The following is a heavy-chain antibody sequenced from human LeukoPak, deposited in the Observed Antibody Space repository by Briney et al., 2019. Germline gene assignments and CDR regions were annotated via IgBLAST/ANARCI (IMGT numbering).Heavy chain of an antibody. V-gene: IGHV1-2*02. D-gene: IGHD5-24*01. CDR3: ARDPEIYDAFDI. CDR2: INPNSGGT. CDR1: GYTFTGYY. J-gene: IGHJ3*02. Sequence: ASVKVSCKASGYTFTGYYMHWVRQAPGQGLERMGWINPNSGGTNYAQKFQGRVTMTRDTSISTAYMELSRLRSDDTAVYYCARDPEIYDAFDIWGQGTMVTVSS.